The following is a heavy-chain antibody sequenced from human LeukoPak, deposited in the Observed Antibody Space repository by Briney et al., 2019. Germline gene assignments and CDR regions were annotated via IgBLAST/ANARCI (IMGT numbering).Heavy chain of an antibody. J-gene: IGHJ4*02. CDR3: TRMTKGQDY. D-gene: IGHD4-11*01. CDR2: INHSVYT. V-gene: IGHV4-34*01. CDR1: RVSFDDDY. Sequence: PSGTLSLTCALSRVSFDDDYWASVRQTPGKGLEWIGEINHSVYTNDSPSLTSRVTLSMDTSRKQSSLTPRSVTVADAGTYSGTRMTKGQDYWGKGTLVTVSS.